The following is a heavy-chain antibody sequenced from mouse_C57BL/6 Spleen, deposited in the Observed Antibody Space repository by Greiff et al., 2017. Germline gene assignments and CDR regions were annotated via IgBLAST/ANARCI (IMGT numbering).Heavy chain of an antibody. CDR2: INPSSGYN. CDR1: GYTFTSYW. CDR3: ARCNYDYGGDYAMDY. Sequence: VQLQQSGPELAKPGASVSLSCKASGYTFTSYWMHWVKQRPGQGLEWIGYINPSSGYNKYNQKFKDKATLTSDNSSSTAYMQLSSLTYEDSAVYYCARCNYDYGGDYAMDYWGQGTSVTVSA. J-gene: IGHJ4*01. D-gene: IGHD2-4*01. V-gene: IGHV1-7*01.